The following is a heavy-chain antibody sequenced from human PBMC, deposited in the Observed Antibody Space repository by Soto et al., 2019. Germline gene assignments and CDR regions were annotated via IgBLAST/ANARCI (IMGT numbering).Heavy chain of an antibody. D-gene: IGHD3-10*01. CDR3: ASVLLWLGDPTQGWFHP. CDR2: SDYSGST. J-gene: IGHJ5*02. Sequence: SETLSLTCTVSGGSISSSSYYWGWIRQPPGKGLEWIGGSDYSGSTYYNPSLTSRVTRYLDTSKSELSLKLSSVTDSDTAVYYCASVLLWLGDPTQGWFHPWRRGTLGSACS. CDR1: GGSISSSSYY. V-gene: IGHV4-39*01.